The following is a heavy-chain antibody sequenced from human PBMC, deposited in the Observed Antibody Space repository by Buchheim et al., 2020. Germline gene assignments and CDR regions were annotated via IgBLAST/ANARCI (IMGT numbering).Heavy chain of an antibody. CDR2: IAPDGTEK. J-gene: IGHJ4*02. Sequence: EVQLVESGGGFVQPGGSLRLSCAASGFSFSTKWTSWVRQAPGRGLEWVANIAPDGTEKHYVDPVKGRFTISRDNTEDSLYLQMSGLRFEDTAVYYCARDEIWGQGTL. V-gene: IGHV3-7*01. CDR3: ARDEI. CDR1: GFSFSTKW.